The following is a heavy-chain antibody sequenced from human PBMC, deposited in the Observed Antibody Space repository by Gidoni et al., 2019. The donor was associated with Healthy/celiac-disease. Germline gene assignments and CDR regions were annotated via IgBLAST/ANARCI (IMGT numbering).Heavy chain of an antibody. CDR3: TRAFIVVPSWFDP. CDR1: GFTFVDYA. V-gene: IGHV3-49*03. D-gene: IGHD2-2*01. CDR2: IRSKAYGGTT. Sequence: EVQLVESGGGLVQLGRSLRLSCPASGFTFVDYAMSWFRRAPGKGLEWVGFIRSKAYGGTTEYAASVKGRFTISKDDSKSIAYLQMNSLKTEDTAVYYCTRAFIVVPSWFDPWGQGTLVTVSS. J-gene: IGHJ5*02.